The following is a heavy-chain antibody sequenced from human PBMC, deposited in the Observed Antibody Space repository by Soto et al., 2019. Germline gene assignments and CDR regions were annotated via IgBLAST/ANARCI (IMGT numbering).Heavy chain of an antibody. CDR3: ARGHRSEKVDS. CDR1: GGSIDTDNYC. D-gene: IGHD3-10*01. V-gene: IGHV4-30-4*01. J-gene: IGHJ4*02. Sequence: QVQLQESGPGLLKPSQTLSLACTVSGGSIDTDNYCWSWIRQAPGKGLEWIGHTYDGGRTYSNPSGKSGATISGDMSKNQLSLKLNSVTAADTAVYDCARGHRSEKVDSWGQGILVTVSS. CDR2: TYDGGRT.